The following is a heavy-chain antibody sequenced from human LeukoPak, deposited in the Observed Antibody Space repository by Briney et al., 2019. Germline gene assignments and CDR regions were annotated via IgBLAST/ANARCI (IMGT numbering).Heavy chain of an antibody. CDR3: AKVPLVSPSSGYYY. J-gene: IGHJ4*02. Sequence: GGSLRLSCAASGFTFSSYAMSWVRQAPGKGLEWVSAISGSGGSTYYADSVKGRFTISRDNCKNTLYLQMNSLRAEDTAVYYCAKVPLVSPSSGYYYWGQGTLVTVSS. V-gene: IGHV3-23*01. D-gene: IGHD3-22*01. CDR1: GFTFSSYA. CDR2: ISGSGGST.